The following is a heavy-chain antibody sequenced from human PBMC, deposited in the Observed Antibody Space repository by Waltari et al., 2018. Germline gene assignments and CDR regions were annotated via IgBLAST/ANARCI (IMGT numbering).Heavy chain of an antibody. V-gene: IGHV4-59*01. J-gene: IGHJ4*02. Sequence: QVQLHESGPGLVTPSETLSLTCTVSGGSIITYYWTWIRQPPGTGLEWIGYIYNNGRTDYNSSLKSRVTISADTSKNQFSLKLNSVTAADTAVYYCARGYNSGSLDSWGQGTLVTVSS. D-gene: IGHD6-19*01. CDR1: GGSIITYY. CDR2: IYNNGRT. CDR3: ARGYNSGSLDS.